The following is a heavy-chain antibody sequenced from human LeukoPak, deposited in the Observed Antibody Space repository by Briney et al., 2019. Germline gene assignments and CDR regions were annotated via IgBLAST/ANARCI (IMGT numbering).Heavy chain of an antibody. V-gene: IGHV3-30*18. CDR1: GFTFSSYS. CDR3: AKDGGTSWDHYYFMDF. J-gene: IGHJ6*02. Sequence: GGSLRLSCAASGFTFSSYSMNWVRQAPGKGLEWVAVISYDGSKKYYADSVKGRFTIARDNSKNTIYLQMNSLSAEDTAIYCCAKDGGTSWDHYYFMDFWGQGTTVTVSS. D-gene: IGHD6-13*01. CDR2: ISYDGSKK.